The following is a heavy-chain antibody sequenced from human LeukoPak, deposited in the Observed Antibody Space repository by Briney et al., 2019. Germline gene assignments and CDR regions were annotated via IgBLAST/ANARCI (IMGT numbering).Heavy chain of an antibody. J-gene: IGHJ4*02. CDR2: IIPIFGTA. Sequence: ASVKVSCKASGGTFSSYAISWVRQAPGQGLEWMGGIIPIFGTANYAQKFQGRVTITADESTSTAYMELSSLRSEDTAVYYCARCYTVYSDFWSGYYQPFDYWGQGTLVTVSS. D-gene: IGHD3-3*01. V-gene: IGHV1-69*01. CDR1: GGTFSSYA. CDR3: ARCYTVYSDFWSGYYQPFDY.